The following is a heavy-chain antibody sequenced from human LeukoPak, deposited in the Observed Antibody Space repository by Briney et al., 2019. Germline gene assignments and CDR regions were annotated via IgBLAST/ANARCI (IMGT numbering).Heavy chain of an antibody. J-gene: IGHJ6*03. Sequence: SETLSLTCTVSGGSIISNYWSWIRQSAGTGLEWIGRIYGSGITDYNPSLKSRVTMSLDTSRKQFSLRLTSVTAADTAVYYCARLKFYDSTGYSPGYYMDVWSKGTTVSVFS. CDR1: GGSIISNY. CDR2: IYGSGIT. V-gene: IGHV4-4*07. D-gene: IGHD3-22*01. CDR3: ARLKFYDSTGYSPGYYMDV.